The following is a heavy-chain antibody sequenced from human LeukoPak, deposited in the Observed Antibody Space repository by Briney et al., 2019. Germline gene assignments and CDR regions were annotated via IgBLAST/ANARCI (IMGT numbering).Heavy chain of an antibody. V-gene: IGHV1-69*05. J-gene: IGHJ4*02. CDR2: IIPIFGTA. CDR3: ARGWYLDTAMARGY. Sequence: SVKVSCKASGGTFSSYAISWVRQAPGQGLEWMGRIIPIFGTANYAQKFQGRVTITTDESTSTAYMELSSLRSEDTAVYYCARGWYLDTAMARGYWGRGTLVTVSS. D-gene: IGHD5-18*01. CDR1: GGTFSSYA.